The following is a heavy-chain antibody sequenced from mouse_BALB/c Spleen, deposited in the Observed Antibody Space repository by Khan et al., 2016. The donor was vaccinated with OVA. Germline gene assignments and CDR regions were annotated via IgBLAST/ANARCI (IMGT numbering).Heavy chain of an antibody. D-gene: IGHD4-1*01. CDR1: GFTFSPYS. J-gene: IGHJ3*01. V-gene: IGHV5-6*01. CDR3: STHLTGSFAY. CDR2: ISSDGDYT. Sequence: EVQRVESGGDLVKSGGSLKLSCAASGFTFSPYSMSWVRQTPDKRLEWVATISSDGDYTYYPDSVKGRFNISSDNAKNALYLQMFSLKSEDTAMYYCSTHLTGSFAYWGQGTLVTVSA.